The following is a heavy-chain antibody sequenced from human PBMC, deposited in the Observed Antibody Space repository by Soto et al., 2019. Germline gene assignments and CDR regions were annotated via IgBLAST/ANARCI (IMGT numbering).Heavy chain of an antibody. CDR3: ATDLRRYSSGWYGGYFQH. V-gene: IGHV3-23*01. CDR1: GFTFSSYA. J-gene: IGHJ1*01. CDR2: ISGSGGST. D-gene: IGHD6-19*01. Sequence: EVQLLESGGGLVQPGGSLRLSCAASGFTFSSYAMSWVRQAPGKGLEWVAAISGSGGSTYYADSVKGRFTIYRDNSKNTLYLHMNRLRAEDTAVYYCATDLRRYSSGWYGGYFQHWGQGTLVTVSS.